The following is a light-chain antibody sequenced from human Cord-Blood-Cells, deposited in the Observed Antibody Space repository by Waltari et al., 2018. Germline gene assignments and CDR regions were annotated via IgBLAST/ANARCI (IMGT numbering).Light chain of an antibody. Sequence: DIQMTQSPSTLSASVGDRVTITCRASQSISSWLAWYQQKPGKAPKLLIYDASSLERGVPSRCSGSGSGTEFTLTSSSLQPDDFATYYCQQYNSYTPWTFGQGTKVEIK. J-gene: IGKJ1*01. CDR1: QSISSW. CDR2: DAS. V-gene: IGKV1-5*01. CDR3: QQYNSYTPWT.